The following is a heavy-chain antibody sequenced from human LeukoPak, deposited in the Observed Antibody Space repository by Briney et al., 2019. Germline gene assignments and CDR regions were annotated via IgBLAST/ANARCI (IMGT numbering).Heavy chain of an antibody. CDR2: ISGSGGTT. D-gene: IGHD3-22*01. V-gene: IGHV3-23*01. J-gene: IGHJ3*02. Sequence: GGSLRLSCAASGFTFSSHAMSWVRQAPGKGLEWVSSISGSGGTTNYADSVKGRFTLSRDNSKNTLYLQMNSLRAEDTAVYYCAKDRGYCDSSGEDAFDIWGQGTMVTVSS. CDR1: GFTFSSHA. CDR3: AKDRGYCDSSGEDAFDI.